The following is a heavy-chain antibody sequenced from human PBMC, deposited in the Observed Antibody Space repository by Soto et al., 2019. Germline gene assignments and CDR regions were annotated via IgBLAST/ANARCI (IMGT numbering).Heavy chain of an antibody. D-gene: IGHD2-15*01. CDR3: ARDKVRIQLGGNSYSNLDV. CDR1: GGTFSTSA. CDR2: IMPVFPTP. J-gene: IGHJ6*02. V-gene: IGHV1-69*05. Sequence: QVQLVQSGAEVKKPGSSVKVSCKASGGTFSTSAISWVRQAPGQGLEWVGGIMPVFPTPDYAQKFQGRVTIPPDEATATAYLELTSLRADDTAVYCCARDKVRIQLGGNSYSNLDVWGQGTAITVSS.